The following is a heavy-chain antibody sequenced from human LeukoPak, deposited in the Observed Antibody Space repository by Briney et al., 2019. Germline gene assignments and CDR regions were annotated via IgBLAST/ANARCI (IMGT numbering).Heavy chain of an antibody. D-gene: IGHD3-10*01. CDR2: ITGSGGST. V-gene: IGHV3-23*01. CDR3: GRVTMVRGVTKRYYYYGMDV. J-gene: IGHJ6*02. Sequence: GGSLRLSCAASGFTFSSYAMSWVRQAPGKGLEWVSAITGSGGSTYYADSVKGRFPISRDNSKNTLYLQMNSLRAEDTAVYYCGRVTMVRGVTKRYYYYGMDVWGQGTTVTVSS. CDR1: GFTFSSYA.